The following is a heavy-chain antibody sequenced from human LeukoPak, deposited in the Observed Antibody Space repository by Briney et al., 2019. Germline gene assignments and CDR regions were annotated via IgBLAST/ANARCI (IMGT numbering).Heavy chain of an antibody. CDR3: ARETRRGTNFDY. CDR2: ISSSSRTI. J-gene: IGHJ4*02. Sequence: GGSLRLSCAASGFTLSDYSMNWVRPAPGKGLEWVSFISSSSRTIYYAGSVKGRFTISRDNAQNSVYLQMNSLRAEDTAVYYCARETRRGTNFDYWGQGTQVTVSS. V-gene: IGHV3-48*01. CDR1: GFTLSDYS.